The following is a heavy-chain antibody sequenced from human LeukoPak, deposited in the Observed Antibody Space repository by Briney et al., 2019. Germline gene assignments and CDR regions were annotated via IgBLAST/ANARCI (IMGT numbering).Heavy chain of an antibody. J-gene: IGHJ4*02. CDR2: IYTSGST. CDR3: ARGSLDSSGQYFLDY. CDR1: GGSISNYY. V-gene: IGHV4-4*07. Sequence: SETLSLTCTVSGGSISNYYWSWIRQPAGKGLEWIGRIYTSGSTIYNPSLNSRVTMSVDTSKNQFPLKLSSVTAADTAIYSCARGSLDSSGQYFLDYWGQGTLVTVSS. D-gene: IGHD3-22*01.